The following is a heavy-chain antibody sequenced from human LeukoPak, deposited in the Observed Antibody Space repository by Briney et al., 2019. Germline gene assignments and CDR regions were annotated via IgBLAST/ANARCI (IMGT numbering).Heavy chain of an antibody. CDR3: ARRCAGGDCYGAFDY. D-gene: IGHD2-21*01. CDR1: DDSISSNDYY. CDR2: ISYSGST. Sequence: PSETLSLTCTVSDDSISSNDYYWGWIRQPPGKGLEWIGSISYSGSTYYKPSLKRRVTISVDTSKNQFSLKLSSVTAADTAVYYCARRCAGGDCYGAFDYWGQGTLVTVSS. V-gene: IGHV4-39*01. J-gene: IGHJ4*02.